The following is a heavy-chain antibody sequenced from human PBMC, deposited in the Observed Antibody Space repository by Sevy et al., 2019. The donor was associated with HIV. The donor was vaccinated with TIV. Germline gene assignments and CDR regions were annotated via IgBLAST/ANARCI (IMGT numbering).Heavy chain of an antibody. Sequence: GGSLRLSCAASGFTFSVYSMNWVRQAPGKGLEWVSSISSSFDINYADSLKGRITVSRDNAKNELYLQMNSLRADDTAVYYCVQEIVPKNHLWGQGTTVTVSS. J-gene: IGHJ6*02. CDR2: ISSSFDI. V-gene: IGHV3-21*01. CDR3: VQEIVPKNHL. D-gene: IGHD1-26*01. CDR1: GFTFSVYS.